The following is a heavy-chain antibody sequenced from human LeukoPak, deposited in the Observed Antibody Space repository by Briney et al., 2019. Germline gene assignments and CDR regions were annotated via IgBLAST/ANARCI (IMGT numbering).Heavy chain of an antibody. CDR1: GASISGYSYY. J-gene: IGHJ6*03. D-gene: IGHD3-10*01. V-gene: IGHV4-61*01. CDR2: IYYSGST. CDR3: ARTVLLWFGELSQYYMDV. Sequence: SETLSLTCTVSGASISGYSYYWSWIRQPPGKGLEWIGYIYYSGSTNYNPSLKSRVTISVDTSKNQFSLKLSSVTAADTAVYYCARTVLLWFGELSQYYMDVWGKGTTVTVSS.